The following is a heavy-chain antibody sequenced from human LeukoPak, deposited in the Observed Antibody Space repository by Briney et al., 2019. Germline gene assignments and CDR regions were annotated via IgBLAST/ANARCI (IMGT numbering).Heavy chain of an antibody. CDR2: IIPIFGTA. Sequence: WASVTVSCKASGGTFSSYAISWVRQAPGQGLEWMGGIIPIFGTANYAQKFQGRVTITADESTSTAYMELSSLRSEDTAVYYCAREGSGWNYDAFDIWGQGTMVTASS. CDR1: GGTFSSYA. J-gene: IGHJ3*02. CDR3: AREGSGWNYDAFDI. D-gene: IGHD6-19*01. V-gene: IGHV1-69*13.